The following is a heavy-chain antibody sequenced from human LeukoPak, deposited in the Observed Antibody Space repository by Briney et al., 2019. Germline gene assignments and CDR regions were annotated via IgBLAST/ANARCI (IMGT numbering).Heavy chain of an antibody. Sequence: GGSLRLSCAASGFTFSRFWMSWVRQAPDKGLEWVANINEDGSEAYYVDSVKGRFTISRDNPKNSVSLQMNSLRAEDTALYYCARREWLRHERTGYYAFDAWGQGTLVTVSS. J-gene: IGHJ5*02. CDR1: GFTFSRFW. CDR3: ARREWLRHERTGYYAFDA. V-gene: IGHV3-7*01. D-gene: IGHD1-26*01. CDR2: INEDGSEA.